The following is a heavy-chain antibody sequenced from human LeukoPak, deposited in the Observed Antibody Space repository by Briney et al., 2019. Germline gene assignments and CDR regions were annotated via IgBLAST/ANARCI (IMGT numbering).Heavy chain of an antibody. CDR3: ARDPHGYFDWLY. D-gene: IGHD3-9*01. V-gene: IGHV3-53*01. Sequence: GGSLRLSCAASGFTFSDYYMSWIRQAPGKGLEWVSVIYSGGSTYYADSVKGRFTISRDNSKNTLYLQMNSLRAEDTAVYYCARDPHGYFDWLYWGQGTLVTVSS. J-gene: IGHJ4*02. CDR1: GFTFSDYY. CDR2: IYSGGST.